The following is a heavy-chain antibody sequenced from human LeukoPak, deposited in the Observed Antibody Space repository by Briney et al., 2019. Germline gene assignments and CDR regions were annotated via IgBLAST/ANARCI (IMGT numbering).Heavy chain of an antibody. J-gene: IGHJ3*02. CDR2: ISAYNGNT. D-gene: IGHD3-16*02. CDR3: ARDRIFFYDYVWGSYRHDAFDI. V-gene: IGHV1-18*01. Sequence: ASVKVSCKASGYTFTSYDISWVRQAPGQGLEWMGWISAYNGNTNYAQKLQGRVTMTTDTSTSTAYMELRSLRSDDTAVYYCARDRIFFYDYVWGSYRHDAFDIWGQGTMVTVSS. CDR1: GYTFTSYD.